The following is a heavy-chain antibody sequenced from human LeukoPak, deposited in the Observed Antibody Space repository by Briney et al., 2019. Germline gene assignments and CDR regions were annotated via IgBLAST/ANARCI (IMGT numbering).Heavy chain of an antibody. CDR1: GFTFSSYS. CDR3: ARDRWWCSGGSCYNGAYFDY. Sequence: GSLRLSCAASGFTFSSYSMNWVRQAPGKGLEWVSSISSSSSYIYYADSVKGRFTISRDNAKNSLYLQMNSLRAEDTAVYYCARDRWWCSGGSCYNGAYFDYWGQGTLVTVSS. D-gene: IGHD2-15*01. V-gene: IGHV3-21*01. J-gene: IGHJ4*02. CDR2: ISSSSSYI.